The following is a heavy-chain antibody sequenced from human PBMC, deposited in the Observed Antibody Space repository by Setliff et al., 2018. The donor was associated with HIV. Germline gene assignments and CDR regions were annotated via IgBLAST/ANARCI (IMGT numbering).Heavy chain of an antibody. J-gene: IGHJ4*02. CDR1: GYLFTHYG. CDR2: VSAGDGRT. V-gene: IGHV1-18*01. CDR3: ATGRGGSRSRLVL. D-gene: IGHD3-10*01. Sequence: GASVKVSCKASGYLFTHYGVSWVRQAPGQGLEWVGWVSAGDGRTDYSQKVQGRVTMTTDASTSTAYMELRSLTSDDTAVYYCATGRGGSRSRLVLWGQGTLVTVSS.